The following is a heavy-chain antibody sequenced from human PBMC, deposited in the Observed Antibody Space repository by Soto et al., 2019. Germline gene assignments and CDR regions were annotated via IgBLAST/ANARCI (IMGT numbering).Heavy chain of an antibody. CDR1: GFTFSSYA. CDR2: ISGSGGST. J-gene: IGHJ4*02. CDR3: AKDFYGGDGYNTFDY. V-gene: IGHV3-23*01. Sequence: EVQLLESGGGLVQPGGSLRLSCAASGFTFSSYAMSWVRQAPGKGLEWVSAISGSGGSTYYADSVKGRFTISRDNSKNTLYLQMNSLRDEDTAVYYCAKDFYGGDGYNTFDYWGQGTLVTVSS. D-gene: IGHD5-12*01.